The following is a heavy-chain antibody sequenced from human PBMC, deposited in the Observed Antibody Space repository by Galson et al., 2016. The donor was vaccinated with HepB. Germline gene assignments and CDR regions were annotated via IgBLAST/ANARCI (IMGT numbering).Heavy chain of an antibody. D-gene: IGHD6-13*01. Sequence: SLRLSCAASGFKLSHYAMHWVRQGPDKGLEWVAGISWDGTNIAYADSVKGRFTISRDNSKNTLYLQVNSLRADDTAVYYCAKEVRSSSWFEDWGQGTLVTVSS. CDR2: ISWDGTNI. J-gene: IGHJ5*02. CDR1: GFKLSHYA. CDR3: AKEVRSSSWFED. V-gene: IGHV3-9*01.